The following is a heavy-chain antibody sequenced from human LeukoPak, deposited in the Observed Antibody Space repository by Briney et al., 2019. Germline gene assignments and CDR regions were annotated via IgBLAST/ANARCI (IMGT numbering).Heavy chain of an antibody. CDR1: GGSISSYY. J-gene: IGHJ4*02. CDR3: ARHRKYYYGSGSYFDY. V-gene: IGHV4-59*08. CDR2: IYYSGST. Sequence: PSETLSLTCTVSGGSISSYYWSWIRQPPGKGLEWIGYIYYSGSTNYNPSLKSRVTISADTSKNQFSLKLSSVTAADTAVYYCARHRKYYYGSGSYFDYWGQGTLVTVSS. D-gene: IGHD3-10*01.